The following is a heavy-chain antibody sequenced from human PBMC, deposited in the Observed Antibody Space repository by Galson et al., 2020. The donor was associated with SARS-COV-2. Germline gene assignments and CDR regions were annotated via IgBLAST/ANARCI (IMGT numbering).Heavy chain of an antibody. J-gene: IGHJ4*02. CDR3: ARGRSYSGSYHYFDY. D-gene: IGHD1-26*01. CDR2: IYYSGST. Sequence: ASETLSLTCTVSGGSISSYYWSWIRQPPGKGLEWIGYIYYSGSTNYNPSLKSRVAISVDMSKNQFSLKVTSVTAADTAVYYCARGRSYSGSYHYFDYWGQGTLVTVSS. V-gene: IGHV4-59*01. CDR1: GGSISSYY.